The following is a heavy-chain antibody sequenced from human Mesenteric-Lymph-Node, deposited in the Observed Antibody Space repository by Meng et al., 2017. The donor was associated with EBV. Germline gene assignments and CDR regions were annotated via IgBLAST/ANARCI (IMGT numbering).Heavy chain of an antibody. CDR2: ISPYNGNT. V-gene: IGHV1-18*01. D-gene: IGHD5-24*01. CDR1: GYTVTNYG. J-gene: IGHJ4*02. Sequence: GSGVKIPGASGKVPGQASGYTVTNYGINWVRPAPGQGIEWMGGISPYNGNTYSAQKFQGRVTMTTDTSTDTAYIELRSLRSDDTAVYSCARDGSGDGYTFDYWGQGTLVTVSS. CDR3: ARDGSGDGYTFDY.